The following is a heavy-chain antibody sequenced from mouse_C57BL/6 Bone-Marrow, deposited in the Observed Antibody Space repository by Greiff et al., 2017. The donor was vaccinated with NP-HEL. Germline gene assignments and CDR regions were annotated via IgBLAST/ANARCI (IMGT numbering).Heavy chain of an antibody. CDR1: GYTFTSYW. V-gene: IGHV1-53*01. Sequence: QVQLQQPGTELVKPGASVKLSCKASGYTFTSYWMHWVKQRPGQGLEWIGNINPSNGGPNYNEKFKSKATLTVDKSSSTAYMQLSSLTSEDSAVYYCARVDYYGSDAMDYWGQGTSVTVSS. CDR3: ARVDYYGSDAMDY. CDR2: INPSNGGP. J-gene: IGHJ4*01. D-gene: IGHD1-1*01.